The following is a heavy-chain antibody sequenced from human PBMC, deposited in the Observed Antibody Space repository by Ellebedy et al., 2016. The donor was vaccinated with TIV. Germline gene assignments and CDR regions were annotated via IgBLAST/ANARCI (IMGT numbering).Heavy chain of an antibody. CDR1: GSSIRHAH. J-gene: IGHJ4*02. D-gene: IGHD3-22*01. Sequence: MPSEPLSLTCTVSGSSIRHAHWGWIRQSPGKGLEWLGFIRDDGYIDYSHSLTVRVTISVAPSKNQVSLNLTSVTPSYTAVYYCARGGCSSSYFVSWGQGTLVTVSS. CDR3: ARGGCSSSYFVS. CDR2: IRDDGYI. V-gene: IGHV4-59*03.